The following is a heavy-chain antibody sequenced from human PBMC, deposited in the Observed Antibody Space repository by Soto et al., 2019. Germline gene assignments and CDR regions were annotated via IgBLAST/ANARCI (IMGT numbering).Heavy chain of an antibody. CDR1: GFTFSTYA. J-gene: IGHJ6*02. CDR2: IRASGGST. V-gene: IGHV3-23*01. CDR3: AKDLRTSTNYNYGMDV. Sequence: EVQLLASGGGLVQPGGSLRLSCAASGFTFSTYAMSWVRQAPGKGLEWVSVIRASGGSTFYADSVKGRFTVSRDNSRNTLYLQVISLRVEDTAVYYCAKDLRTSTNYNYGMDVWGQGTTVTVSS.